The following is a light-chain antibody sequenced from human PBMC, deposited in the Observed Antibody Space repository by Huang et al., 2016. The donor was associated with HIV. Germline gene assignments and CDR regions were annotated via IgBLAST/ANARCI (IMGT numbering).Light chain of an antibody. Sequence: DIQMTQSPSSVSASVGDRVTITCQASHDIRNYLNWYQQKPGKAPKLLIYDASTLEAGGPSRVSGNGSGTDFTFTIGGLQPEDIATYFCQQYDDLYTFGQGTQLEIK. CDR3: QQYDDLYT. CDR2: DAS. V-gene: IGKV1-33*01. J-gene: IGKJ2*01. CDR1: HDIRNY.